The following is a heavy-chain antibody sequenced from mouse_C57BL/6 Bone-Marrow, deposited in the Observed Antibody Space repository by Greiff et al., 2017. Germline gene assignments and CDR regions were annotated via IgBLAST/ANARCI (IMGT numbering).Heavy chain of an antibody. J-gene: IGHJ3*01. D-gene: IGHD2-2*01. CDR2: IHPNSGST. V-gene: IGHV1-64*01. Sequence: QVQLQQPGAELVKPGASVKLSCKASGYTFTSYWMHWVKQRPGQGLEWIGMIHPNSGSTNYNEKFKSKATLTVDKSSSTAYMQLSSLTSADSAVYYCAREGGIYYGYGGFAYWGQGTLVTVSA. CDR1: GYTFTSYW. CDR3: AREGGIYYGYGGFAY.